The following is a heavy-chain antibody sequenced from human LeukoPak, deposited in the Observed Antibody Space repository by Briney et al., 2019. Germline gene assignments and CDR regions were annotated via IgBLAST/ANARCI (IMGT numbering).Heavy chain of an antibody. CDR3: ARDIYYDSSGIDY. CDR2: IKQDGSEN. Sequence: GESLRLSCEASGFSFSTYWMSWVRQAPGKGLEWVANIKQDGSENYYVDSLKGRFTISRDNAKNSLYLQMNSLRAEDTAVYYCARDIYYDSSGIDYWGQGTLVTVS. J-gene: IGHJ4*02. CDR1: GFSFSTYW. D-gene: IGHD3-22*01. V-gene: IGHV3-7*01.